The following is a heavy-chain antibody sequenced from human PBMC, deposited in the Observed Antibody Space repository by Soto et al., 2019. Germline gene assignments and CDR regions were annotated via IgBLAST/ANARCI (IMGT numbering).Heavy chain of an antibody. Sequence: AGGSLRLSCAASGFTFSSYEMNWVRQAPGKGLEWVSYISSSGSTIYYADSVKGRFTISRDNAKNSLYLQMNSLRAEDTAVYYCARVEVVRWELQNYFDYWGQGTLVTVSS. D-gene: IGHD1-26*01. J-gene: IGHJ4*02. V-gene: IGHV3-48*03. CDR3: ARVEVVRWELQNYFDY. CDR1: GFTFSSYE. CDR2: ISSSGSTI.